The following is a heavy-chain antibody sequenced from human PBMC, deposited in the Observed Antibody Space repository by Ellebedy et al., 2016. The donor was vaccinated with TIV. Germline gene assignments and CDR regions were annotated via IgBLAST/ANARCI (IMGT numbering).Heavy chain of an antibody. CDR2: MNQDGSAK. CDR1: GFTFNSYW. V-gene: IGHV3-7*01. CDR3: ATDGSYGDYRSPTHAFVM. Sequence: GESLKISCAASGFTFNSYWMTWVRQAPGKGLEWVANMNQDGSAKYYVDSLRGRFTISRDNAKNSLYLQMNRLRGEDTAVYYCATDGSYGDYRSPTHAFVMWGRGTLVTVSS. J-gene: IGHJ3*02. D-gene: IGHD3-16*01.